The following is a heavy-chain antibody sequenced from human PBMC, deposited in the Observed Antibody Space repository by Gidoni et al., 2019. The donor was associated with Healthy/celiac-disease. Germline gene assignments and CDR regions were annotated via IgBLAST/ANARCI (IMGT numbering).Heavy chain of an antibody. J-gene: IGHJ4*02. CDR1: GFTFGSYA. Sequence: EVQLLESGGGLVQPGGSLILSCAASGFTFGSYAMSWVRQAPGKGLEWVSAISGSGGSTYYADSVKGRFTISRDNSKNTLYLQMNSLRAEDTAVYYCAKDLVAMVRGVILAYYFDYWGQGTLVTVSS. D-gene: IGHD3-10*01. V-gene: IGHV3-23*01. CDR3: AKDLVAMVRGVILAYYFDY. CDR2: ISGSGGST.